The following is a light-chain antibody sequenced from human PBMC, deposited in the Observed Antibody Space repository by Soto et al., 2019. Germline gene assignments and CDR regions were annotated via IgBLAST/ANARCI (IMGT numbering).Light chain of an antibody. CDR2: AAS. V-gene: IGKV1-6*01. J-gene: IGKJ1*01. CDR3: LLDFRYFWA. CDR1: QAIRTA. Sequence: AIQLTQSPSSLSASVGDRVTITCRASQAIRTALGWYQQRPGKVPKLLIYAASTLQSGVPSRFSGSGSGTDFTPTISSLQPEDFATYYCLLDFRYFWAFGQGTKVEIK.